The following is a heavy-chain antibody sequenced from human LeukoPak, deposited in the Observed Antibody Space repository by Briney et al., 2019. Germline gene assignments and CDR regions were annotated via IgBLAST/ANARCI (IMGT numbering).Heavy chain of an antibody. Sequence: GGSLRLSCAASGFTFSKCWMPWVRQAPGKGLESVSRINTDGTVTTYADSVKGRFTVSRDNADNTMFLQMNSVRDEDTAVYYCATKQWLAPPPDSWGQGTSVTVSS. CDR2: INTDGTVT. J-gene: IGHJ4*02. V-gene: IGHV3-74*01. D-gene: IGHD6-19*01. CDR1: GFTFSKCW. CDR3: ATKQWLAPPPDS.